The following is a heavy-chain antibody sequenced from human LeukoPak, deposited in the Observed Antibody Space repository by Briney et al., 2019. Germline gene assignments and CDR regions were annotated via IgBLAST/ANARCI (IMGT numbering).Heavy chain of an antibody. CDR1: GFTFSSFAI. V-gene: IGHV4-4*02. D-gene: IGHD3-22*01. CDR2: IYHSGST. Sequence: GSLRLSCAASGFTFSSFAINWVRQPPGKGLEWIGEIYHSGSTNYNPSLKSRVTTSVDKSKNQFSLKLSSVTAADTAVYYCARLSGYPLDYWGQGTLVTVSS. CDR3: ARLSGYPLDY. J-gene: IGHJ4*02.